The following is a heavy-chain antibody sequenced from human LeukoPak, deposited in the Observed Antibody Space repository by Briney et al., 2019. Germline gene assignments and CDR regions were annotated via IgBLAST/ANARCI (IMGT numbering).Heavy chain of an antibody. J-gene: IGHJ4*02. CDR3: AKDCYDYVWGSYRYTGCFDY. V-gene: IGHV3-48*03. CDR1: GFTFSSHE. CDR2: ISTSGSRI. Sequence: GGSLKLSCAASGFTFSSHEMNWVRQAPGKGLEWVAYISTSGSRIYHADSVKGRFTISRDNAKNSLSLQMNSLRAEDTAVYYCAKDCYDYVWGSYRYTGCFDYWGQGTLVTVSS. D-gene: IGHD3-16*02.